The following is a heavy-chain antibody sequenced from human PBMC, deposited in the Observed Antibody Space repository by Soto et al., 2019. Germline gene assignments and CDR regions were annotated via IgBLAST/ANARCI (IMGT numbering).Heavy chain of an antibody. V-gene: IGHV1-24*01. Sequence: QVQLLQSGAEVKKPGASVKVSCKVSGHTLTELSMHWVRQAPGRGLEWMGGFDPEDGETIFAQKVQGRVTMTEDTSTDSTYMESTSLRSEDTAVYYCAAGGTRWLHSPFDYWGQGTLVTISS. CDR1: GHTLTELS. J-gene: IGHJ4*02. CDR2: FDPEDGET. CDR3: AAGGTRWLHSPFDY. D-gene: IGHD1-1*01.